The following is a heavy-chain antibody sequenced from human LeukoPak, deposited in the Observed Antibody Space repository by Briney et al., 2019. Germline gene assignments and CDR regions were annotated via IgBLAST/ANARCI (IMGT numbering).Heavy chain of an antibody. CDR2: ISPTSETI. V-gene: IGHV3-48*01. J-gene: IGHJ4*02. CDR3: ARERTTIVSGTTIGAY. CDR1: TFTFRSFT. Sequence: AGGSLRLSCVASTFTFRSFTMVWVRQAPGKGLEWISYISPTSETIYYGDSVRGRSTISRDHAKNSLYLQMNSLRADDTAVYYCARERTTIVSGTTIGAYWGQGTQVTVYS. D-gene: IGHD4-11*01.